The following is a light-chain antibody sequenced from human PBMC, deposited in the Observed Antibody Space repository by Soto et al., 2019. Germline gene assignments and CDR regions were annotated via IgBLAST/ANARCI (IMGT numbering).Light chain of an antibody. J-gene: IGKJ1*01. CDR3: QQYNDEPWT. CDR1: QNIANW. Sequence: DIQMTQSPSTLFASVGDRVTITCRASQNIANWLAWYQQKPGKTPDLLIYDVSSLESGVPLRFSGSGSGTEFTLTISSLQTDDSATYYCQQYNDEPWTFGQGTKVEIK. V-gene: IGKV1-5*01. CDR2: DVS.